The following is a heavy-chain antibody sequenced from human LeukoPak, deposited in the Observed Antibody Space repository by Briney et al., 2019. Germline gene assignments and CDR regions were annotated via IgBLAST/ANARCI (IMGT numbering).Heavy chain of an antibody. CDR3: AKGGVVPAAMVLNWFDP. D-gene: IGHD2-2*01. J-gene: IGHJ5*02. V-gene: IGHV3-23*01. CDR2: ISGSGGST. CDR1: GFTFSSYA. Sequence: GGSLRLSCAASGFTFSSYAMSWVRQAPGKGLEWVSAISGSGGSTYYADSVKGRFTISRDNSKNTLYLQMNSLRAEDTAVYYCAKGGVVPAAMVLNWFDPWGQGTLVTVSS.